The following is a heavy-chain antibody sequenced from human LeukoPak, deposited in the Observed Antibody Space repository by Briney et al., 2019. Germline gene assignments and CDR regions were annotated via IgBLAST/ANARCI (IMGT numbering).Heavy chain of an antibody. J-gene: IGHJ4*02. D-gene: IGHD2-2*01. CDR3: ATELYCSSTSCSLFPDY. Sequence: ASVKVSCKASGYTFTGYYMHWVRQAPGKGLEWMGGFDPEDGETIYAQKFQGRVTMTEDTSTDTAYMELSSLRSEDTAVYYCATELYCSSTSCSLFPDYWGQGTLVTVSS. CDR2: FDPEDGET. CDR1: GYTFTGYY. V-gene: IGHV1-24*01.